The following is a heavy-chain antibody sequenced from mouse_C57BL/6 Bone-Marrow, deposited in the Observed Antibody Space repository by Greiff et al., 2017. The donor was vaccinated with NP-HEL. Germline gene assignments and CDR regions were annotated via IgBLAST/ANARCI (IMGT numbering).Heavy chain of an antibody. CDR3: ARSPYYGSSPWYFED. V-gene: IGHV1-18*01. D-gene: IGHD1-1*01. CDR2: INPNNGGT. CDR1: GYTFTDYN. Sequence: VQLQQPGPELVKPGASVKIPCKASGYTFTDYNMDWVKQSHGKSLEWIGDINPNNGGTIYNQKFKGKATLPVDKSSRTAYLELRSLTSAATAVYYCARSPYYGSSPWYFEDWGTGTTVTVTS. J-gene: IGHJ1*03.